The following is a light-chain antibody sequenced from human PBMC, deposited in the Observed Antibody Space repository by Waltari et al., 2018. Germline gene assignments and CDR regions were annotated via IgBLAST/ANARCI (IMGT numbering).Light chain of an antibody. CDR2: GGN. Sequence: SSELTQDPVVSVALGQTVSITCQGDSLTNYYSDWYQRKPGQAPVLVIYGGNNRPSGTPDRFSGSRSGNTSSLTITGAQAEDEADYYCNCRDTSDYHLWLFGGGTKLTVL. CDR1: SLTNYY. V-gene: IGLV3-19*01. CDR3: NCRDTSDYHLWL. J-gene: IGLJ3*02.